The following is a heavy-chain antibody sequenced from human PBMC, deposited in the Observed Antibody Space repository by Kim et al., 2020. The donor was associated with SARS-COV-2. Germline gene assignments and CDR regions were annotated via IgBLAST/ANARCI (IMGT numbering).Heavy chain of an antibody. CDR3: AKDSSGYDSSGYTDY. D-gene: IGHD3-22*01. Sequence: ADYGKCRFTISRDNAKNSLYLQMSSLRAEDTALYYCAKDSSGYDSSGYTDYWGQGSLVTVSS. J-gene: IGHJ4*02. V-gene: IGHV3-9*01.